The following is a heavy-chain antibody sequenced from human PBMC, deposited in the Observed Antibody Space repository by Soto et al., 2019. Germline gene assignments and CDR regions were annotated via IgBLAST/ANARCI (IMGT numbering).Heavy chain of an antibody. CDR2: ISNDGNYK. CDR1: GFTFSSYA. J-gene: IGHJ4*02. D-gene: IGHD3-22*01. CDR3: AKSNYYDYSGPIDY. Sequence: PGGSLRLSCAASGFTFSSYAIHWVRQAPGKGLEWVAVISNDGNYKNYADSVKGRFTISRDNSKNTLYLQMNSLRVEDTALYSCAKSNYYDYSGPIDYWGQGTQVTVSS. V-gene: IGHV3-30*01.